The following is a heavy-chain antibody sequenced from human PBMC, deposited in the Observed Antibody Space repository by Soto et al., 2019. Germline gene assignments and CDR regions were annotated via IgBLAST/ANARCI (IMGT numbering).Heavy chain of an antibody. CDR2: MSGSGDRT. J-gene: IGHJ4*02. Sequence: GGSLRLSCAASGFTFSTYAMAWVRQAPGKGLEWVSSMSGSGDRTYYADSVKGRFTISRDNSKNTLDLQMNSLRAEDTAVYYCAKSDYGDYRREHYFDYWGQGTLVTVSS. V-gene: IGHV3-23*01. CDR1: GFTFSTYA. D-gene: IGHD4-17*01. CDR3: AKSDYGDYRREHYFDY.